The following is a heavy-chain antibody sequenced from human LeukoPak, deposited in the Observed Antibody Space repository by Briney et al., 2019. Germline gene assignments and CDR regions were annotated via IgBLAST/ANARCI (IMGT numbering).Heavy chain of an antibody. Sequence: PGGSLRLSCAASGFTFSSYGMHWVRQAPGTGLEWVAVISYDGNNKYFADSVKGRFTISRDNSKNTLYLQMNSLRDEDTAVYYCAKTPLQDCSGGSCYSYWYFDLWGRGTLVTVSS. J-gene: IGHJ2*01. CDR2: ISYDGNNK. CDR3: AKTPLQDCSGGSCYSYWYFDL. V-gene: IGHV3-30*18. CDR1: GFTFSSYG. D-gene: IGHD2-15*01.